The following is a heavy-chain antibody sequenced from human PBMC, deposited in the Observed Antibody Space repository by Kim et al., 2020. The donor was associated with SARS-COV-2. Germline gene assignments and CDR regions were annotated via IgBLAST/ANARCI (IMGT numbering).Heavy chain of an antibody. CDR1: GGTFSSYA. D-gene: IGHD3-10*01. CDR3: ARVFVLSQDNMVRGVIITWPIYYYYGMDV. CDR2: IIPIFGTA. Sequence: SVKVSCKASGGTFSSYAISWVRQAPGQGLEWMGGIIPIFGTANYAQKFQGRVTITADESTSTAYMELSSLRSEDTAVYYCARVFVLSQDNMVRGVIITWPIYYYYGMDVWGQGTTVTVSS. J-gene: IGHJ6*02. V-gene: IGHV1-69*13.